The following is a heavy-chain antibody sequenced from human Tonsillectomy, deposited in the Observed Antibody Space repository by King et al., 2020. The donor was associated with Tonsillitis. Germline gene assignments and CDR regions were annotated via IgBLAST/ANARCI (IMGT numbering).Heavy chain of an antibody. Sequence: VQLVESGGGLVQPGRSLRLSCAASGFTFDDYAMHWVRQAPGKGLEWVSGISWNSGSIGYADSVKGRFTISRDNAKNSLYLQMNSLRAEDTALYYCAKEGDGGTQQLALHYFDYWGQGTLVTVSS. J-gene: IGHJ4*02. CDR3: AKEGDGGTQQLALHYFDY. CDR2: ISWNSGSI. D-gene: IGHD6-13*01. V-gene: IGHV3-9*01. CDR1: GFTFDDYA.